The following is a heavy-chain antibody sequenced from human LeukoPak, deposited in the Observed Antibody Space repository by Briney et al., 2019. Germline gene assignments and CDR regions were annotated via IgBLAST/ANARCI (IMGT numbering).Heavy chain of an antibody. Sequence: SETLSLTCTVSGGSISSGSYYWSWIRQPAGKGLEWIGRIYTSGSTNYNPSLKSRVTISVDTSKNQFSLKLSSVTAADTAVYYCAREGDEVVRGVIIYYFDYWGQGTLVTVSS. CDR2: IYTSGST. CDR1: GGSISSGSYY. J-gene: IGHJ4*02. D-gene: IGHD3-10*01. CDR3: AREGDEVVRGVIIYYFDY. V-gene: IGHV4-61*02.